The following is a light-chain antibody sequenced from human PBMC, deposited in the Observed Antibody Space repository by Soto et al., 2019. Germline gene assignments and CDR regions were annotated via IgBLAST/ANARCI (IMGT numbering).Light chain of an antibody. J-gene: IGKJ3*01. Sequence: EIVLTQSPATLSLSPGDTATLSCRASQSVTSYFAWYQQRPGQAPRLLIYDTSSRAPGIPARFSGSGSGTDFTLTISSLEPEDFAVYYCQQRSNWPPGFTFGPGTTVDIK. CDR3: QQRSNWPPGFT. CDR2: DTS. V-gene: IGKV3-11*01. CDR1: QSVTSY.